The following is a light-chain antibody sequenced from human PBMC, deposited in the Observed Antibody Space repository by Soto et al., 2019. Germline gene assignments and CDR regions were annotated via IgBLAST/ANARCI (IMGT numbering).Light chain of an antibody. V-gene: IGLV2-11*01. Sequence: QSVLAQPRSVSGSPGQSVTISCTGTTSDVGGYNYVSWYQHHPGKAPKLIIYDVNERPSGVPDRFSGSKSGNTAFLTISGLQADDEADYYCCSYAGTYSWVFGGGTKLTVL. CDR3: CSYAGTYSWV. CDR2: DVN. J-gene: IGLJ3*02. CDR1: TSDVGGYNY.